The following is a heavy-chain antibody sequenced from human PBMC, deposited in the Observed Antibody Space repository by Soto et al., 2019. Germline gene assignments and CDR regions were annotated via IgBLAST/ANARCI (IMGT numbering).Heavy chain of an antibody. CDR2: MNPNSGNT. Sequence: ASVKVSCKASGYTFTSYDINWVRQATGQGLEWMGWMNPNSGNTGYAQKFQGRVTMTRNTSISTAYMGLSSLRSEDTAVYYCARGVASYSSSTRNNWFDPWGQGALVTVSS. V-gene: IGHV1-8*01. J-gene: IGHJ5*02. CDR3: ARGVASYSSSTRNNWFDP. CDR1: GYTFTSYD. D-gene: IGHD6-6*01.